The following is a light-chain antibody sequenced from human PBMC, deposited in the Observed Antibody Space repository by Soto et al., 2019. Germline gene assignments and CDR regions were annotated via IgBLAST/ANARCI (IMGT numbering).Light chain of an antibody. CDR1: SSDVGGYNY. CDR3: SSYTTSNTRQIV. CDR2: DVS. V-gene: IGLV2-14*03. Sequence: QSVLTQSASVSGSPGQSITISCTGTSSDVGGYNYVSWYQHHPGKAPKLLIYDVSNRPSGISNRFSGSKSDNTASLTISGLQPEDEADYYCSSYTTSNTRQIVFGTGTKVTV. J-gene: IGLJ1*01.